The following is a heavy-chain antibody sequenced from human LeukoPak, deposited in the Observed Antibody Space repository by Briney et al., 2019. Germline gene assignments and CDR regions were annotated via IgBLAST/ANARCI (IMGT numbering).Heavy chain of an antibody. D-gene: IGHD2-21*01. J-gene: IGHJ4*02. CDR2: IRYDGSNK. Sequence: GGSLRLSCAASGFTFSSYGMHWGRQAPGKGLEWVAFIRYDGSNKYYADSGKGRFTISRDNSKNTLYLQMNSLRAEDTAVYYCANAYCGGDCYFLWYWGQGTLVTVSS. V-gene: IGHV3-30*02. CDR1: GFTFSSYG. CDR3: ANAYCGGDCYFLWY.